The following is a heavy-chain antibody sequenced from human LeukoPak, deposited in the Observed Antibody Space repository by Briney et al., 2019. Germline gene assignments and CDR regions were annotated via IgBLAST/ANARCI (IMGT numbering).Heavy chain of an antibody. CDR2: IYYSGST. Sequence: SETLSLTCTVSGGSISSHYWSWIRQPPGKGLEWIGYIYYSGSTNYNPSLKSRVTISVDTSKNQFSLKLSSVTAAGTAVYYCARDWGWSGPFDYWGQGTLVTVSS. D-gene: IGHD3-3*01. CDR3: ARDWGWSGPFDY. J-gene: IGHJ4*02. V-gene: IGHV4-59*11. CDR1: GGSISSHY.